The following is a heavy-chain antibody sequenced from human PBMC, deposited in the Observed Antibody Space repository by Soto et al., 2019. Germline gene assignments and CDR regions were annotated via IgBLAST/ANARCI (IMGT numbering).Heavy chain of an antibody. J-gene: IGHJ3*02. CDR1: GYTFSGYS. V-gene: IGHV1-2*06. Sequence: QVQLVQSGAEVKKPGASVKVSCKASGYTFSGYSMNWVRQAPGQGLEWGGRINLDTGITDYAQKFQGRVTMPRATSGNTAQLEVHRLTYDGTAVYYCARVAPTWGSNAFDMWGQGTKVTVSS. D-gene: IGHD7-27*01. CDR2: INLDTGIT. CDR3: ARVAPTWGSNAFDM.